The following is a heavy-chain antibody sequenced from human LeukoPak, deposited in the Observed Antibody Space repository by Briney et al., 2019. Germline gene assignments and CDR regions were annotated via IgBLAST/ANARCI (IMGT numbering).Heavy chain of an antibody. Sequence: ASVKVSCKASGYTFTGYYIHWVRQAPGHGLEWVGWISAYNGNTNYAQKLQGRVTMTTDTSTSTAYMELRSLRSDDTAVYYCARVFSGFGGREIAFDIWGQGTMVTVSS. J-gene: IGHJ3*02. CDR3: ARVFSGFGGREIAFDI. V-gene: IGHV1-18*04. D-gene: IGHD3-16*01. CDR2: ISAYNGNT. CDR1: GYTFTGYY.